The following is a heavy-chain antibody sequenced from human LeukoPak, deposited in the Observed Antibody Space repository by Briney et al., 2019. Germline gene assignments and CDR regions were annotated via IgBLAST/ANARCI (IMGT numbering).Heavy chain of an antibody. CDR2: IIPIFGIA. Sequence: SVKVSCKASGGTFNIYAISWVRQAPGQGLEWMGRIIPIFGIANYAQKFQGRVTITADRSTNTAYMELSSLRSEDTAVYYCARGSKYDYDKGAFFDIWGQGTMVTVSS. J-gene: IGHJ3*02. CDR1: GGTFNIYA. CDR3: ARGSKYDYDKGAFFDI. D-gene: IGHD3-22*01. V-gene: IGHV1-69*04.